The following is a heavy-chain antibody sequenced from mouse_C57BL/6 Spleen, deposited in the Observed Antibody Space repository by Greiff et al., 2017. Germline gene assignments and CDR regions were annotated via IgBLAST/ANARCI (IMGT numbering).Heavy chain of an antibody. Sequence: VQLQQSGTELVKPGASVKLSCKASGYTFTSYWMHWVKQRPGQGLEWIGNINPSNGGTNYNEKFKSKATLTVDKSSSTAYMQLSSRTSEDSAVYYCARSRGLSYWYLDVWGTGTTVTVSS. CDR2: INPSNGGT. J-gene: IGHJ1*03. D-gene: IGHD1-1*02. CDR1: GYTFTSYW. V-gene: IGHV1-53*01. CDR3: ARSRGLSYWYLDV.